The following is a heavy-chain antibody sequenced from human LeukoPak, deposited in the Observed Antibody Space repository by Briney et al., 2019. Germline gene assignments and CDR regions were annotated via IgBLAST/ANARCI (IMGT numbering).Heavy chain of an antibody. CDR2: IKTDGSIT. J-gene: IGHJ3*02. CDR1: GFSFSVYW. V-gene: IGHV3-74*01. CDR3: VRAAAPYYGSGSPHFAFDI. Sequence: GGSLRLSCAASGFSFSVYWMHWVRQAPGKGPVWVSRIKTDGSITDYADSVKGRFTISRDNAKNTLYLQMNSLRAEDTAVYYCVRAAAPYYGSGSPHFAFDIWGQGTMVTVSS. D-gene: IGHD3-10*01.